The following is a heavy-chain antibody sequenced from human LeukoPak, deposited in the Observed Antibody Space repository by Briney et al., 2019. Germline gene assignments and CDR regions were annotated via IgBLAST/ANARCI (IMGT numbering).Heavy chain of an antibody. D-gene: IGHD3-22*01. CDR2: ISYDGSNK. CDR3: AKSITTYGMDV. CDR1: GFTFSSYG. J-gene: IGHJ6*02. V-gene: IGHV3-30*18. Sequence: GGSLRPSCAASGFTFSSYGMHWVRQAPGKGLEWVAVISYDGSNKYYAGSVKGRFTISRDNSKNTLYLQMNSLRAEDTAVYYCAKSITTYGMDVWGQGTTVTVSS.